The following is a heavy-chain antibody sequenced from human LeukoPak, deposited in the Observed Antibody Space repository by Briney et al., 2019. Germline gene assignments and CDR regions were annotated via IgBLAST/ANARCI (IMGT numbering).Heavy chain of an antibody. Sequence: GGSLRLSCAASGFTFSSYGMTWVRQAPGKGLECVAIIKEDGSEEYYVDSVKGRFSISRDNAKNSLHLQMNSLRAEDTAVYYCARDWLAGNPYHAFDLWGKGTMVTVSS. V-gene: IGHV3-7*01. CDR1: GFTFSSYG. J-gene: IGHJ3*01. CDR2: IKEDGSEE. CDR3: ARDWLAGNPYHAFDL. D-gene: IGHD3-22*01.